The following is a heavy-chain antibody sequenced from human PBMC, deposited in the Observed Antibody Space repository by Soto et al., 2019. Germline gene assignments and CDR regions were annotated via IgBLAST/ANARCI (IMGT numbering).Heavy chain of an antibody. D-gene: IGHD2-8*01. CDR3: AADATAWQQMVPSDY. Sequence: VKVSCKASGFTFTSSAFQWVRQARGQRLEWIGWIAVGSGYTNYAQRFQDRVTLTRDMSTATTYMELSRLTSEDTAIYYCAADATAWQQMVPSDYWGQGTLVTISS. CDR1: GFTFTSSA. CDR2: IAVGSGYT. V-gene: IGHV1-58*01. J-gene: IGHJ4*02.